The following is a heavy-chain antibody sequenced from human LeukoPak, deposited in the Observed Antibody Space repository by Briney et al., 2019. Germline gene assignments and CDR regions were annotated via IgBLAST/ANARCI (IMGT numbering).Heavy chain of an antibody. CDR1: GXTFSSYA. J-gene: IGHJ4*02. CDR3: AKDQKSIAATGYDY. CDR2: ISGSGGST. D-gene: IGHD6-13*01. Sequence: SGGSLRLSCAASGXTFSSYAMSWVRQAPGKGREWVSTISGSGGSTYYADSVKGRFTISRDNSKNTLFLQMNSLRADDTAVYFCAKDQKSIAATGYDYWGQGTRVTVSS. V-gene: IGHV3-23*01.